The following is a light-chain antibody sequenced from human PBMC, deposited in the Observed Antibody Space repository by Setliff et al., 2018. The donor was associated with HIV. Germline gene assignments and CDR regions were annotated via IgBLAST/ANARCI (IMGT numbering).Light chain of an antibody. CDR1: QSVSTY. V-gene: IGKV3-11*01. Sequence: EIVLTQSPATLSLSPGERATLSCRASQSVSTYLAWYQQKPGQPPRLLIYDASNRATGIPGRFSGSGSGTDFTLTISSLEPEDFAVYYCQQRSNWPLTFGGGTKV. CDR3: QQRSNWPLT. CDR2: DAS. J-gene: IGKJ4*01.